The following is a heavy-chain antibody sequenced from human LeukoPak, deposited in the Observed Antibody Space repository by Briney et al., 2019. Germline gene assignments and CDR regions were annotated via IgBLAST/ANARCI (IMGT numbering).Heavy chain of an antibody. CDR3: AKSGGLSGSGRLAMDV. CDR2: ISGSGGST. J-gene: IGHJ6*02. CDR1: GFTFSTYA. V-gene: IGHV3-23*01. Sequence: KPGGSLRLSCAASGFTFSTYAMSWVRLAPGKGLEWVSGISGSGGSTYYADSVKGRFTSSRDNSNNTLYVQMNGLRVEDTAVYYCAKSGGLSGSGRLAMDVWGQGTTVTVSS. D-gene: IGHD3-10*01.